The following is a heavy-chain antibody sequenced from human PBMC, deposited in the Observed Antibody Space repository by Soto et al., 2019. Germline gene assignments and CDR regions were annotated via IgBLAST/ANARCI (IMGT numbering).Heavy chain of an antibody. D-gene: IGHD6-13*01. CDR1: GFSLSNAGLG. V-gene: IGHV2-26*04. CDR2: IFSNDEK. Sequence: QVTVKESGPVLVKPTETLTLTCTVSGFSLSNAGLGVSWIRQPPGKALEWLAHIFSNDEKSYSTSLKSRLTISKDTSKSQVVRTMTHMDPVATATYYCASTYSTSWYWFDPWGQGTLVTVSS. CDR3: ASTYSTSWYWFDP. J-gene: IGHJ5*02.